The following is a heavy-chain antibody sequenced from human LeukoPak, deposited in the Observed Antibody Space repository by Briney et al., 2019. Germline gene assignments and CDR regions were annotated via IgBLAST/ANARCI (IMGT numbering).Heavy chain of an antibody. V-gene: IGHV3-21*06. CDR1: GFIFSDYS. CDR3: ASFTLLWFGELSDY. J-gene: IGHJ4*02. Sequence: GGSLRLSCAASGFIFSDYSMGWVRQAPGKGLEWVSSITTSRDQYHADSVKGRFTVSRDNAKSSVYLQMNSLRAEDTAVYYCASFTLLWFGELSDYWGQGTLVTVSS. CDR2: ITTSRDQ. D-gene: IGHD3-10*01.